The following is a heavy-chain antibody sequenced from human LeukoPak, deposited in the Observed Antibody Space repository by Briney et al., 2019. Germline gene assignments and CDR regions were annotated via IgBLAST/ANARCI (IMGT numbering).Heavy chain of an antibody. J-gene: IGHJ4*02. Sequence: GGSLRLSCAASGFTFSDYYMSWIRQAPGKGLEWVSYISSSSSYTNYADSVKGRFTISRDNAMNSLYLQMNSLRAEDTAVYYCARDTWPIDYWGQGTLVTVSS. D-gene: IGHD3-16*01. CDR2: ISSSSSYT. V-gene: IGHV3-11*06. CDR1: GFTFSDYY. CDR3: ARDTWPIDY.